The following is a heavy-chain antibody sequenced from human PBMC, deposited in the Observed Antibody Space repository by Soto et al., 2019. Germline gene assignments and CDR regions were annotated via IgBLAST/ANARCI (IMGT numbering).Heavy chain of an antibody. V-gene: IGHV4-30-2*01. Sequence: LSLTYAVSDGSISSPGYSRSWIRLLPGKGLEWIGYIYHSGSTYYNPPLKNRITISVDRSKNQFSLKLSSVTAADTAVYYCARVPERWGRGTLVTVSS. CDR1: DGSISSPGYS. CDR2: IYHSGST. D-gene: IGHD2-2*01. J-gene: IGHJ4*02. CDR3: ARVPER.